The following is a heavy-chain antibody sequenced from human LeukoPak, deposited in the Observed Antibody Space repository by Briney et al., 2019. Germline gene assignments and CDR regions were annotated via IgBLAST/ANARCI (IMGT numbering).Heavy chain of an antibody. Sequence: ASVKVSCKASGYTFTCYGISWVLQAPGQGLEWMGWISAYNGNTNYAQKLQGGVTMTTDTSTSTAYMELRSLRSDDTAVYYCARREGATRYYYYYGMDVWGQGTTVTVSS. CDR3: ARREGATRYYYYYGMDV. V-gene: IGHV1-18*01. CDR2: ISAYNGNT. J-gene: IGHJ6*02. D-gene: IGHD1-26*01. CDR1: GYTFTCYG.